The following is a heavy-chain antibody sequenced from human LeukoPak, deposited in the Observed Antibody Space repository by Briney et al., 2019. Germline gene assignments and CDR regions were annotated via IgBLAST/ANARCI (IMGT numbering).Heavy chain of an antibody. CDR3: AKQMTERPHYYYMDV. J-gene: IGHJ6*03. Sequence: GGSPRLSCAASGFIFSSSGMHWVRQAPGKGLEWVAFTQDDESNKYYSDSVKGRFTISRDNSKNTLFLQMCSLRPEDTALYYCAKQMTERPHYYYMDVWGRGTTVTVSS. CDR1: GFIFSSSG. V-gene: IGHV3-30*02. CDR2: TQDDESNK.